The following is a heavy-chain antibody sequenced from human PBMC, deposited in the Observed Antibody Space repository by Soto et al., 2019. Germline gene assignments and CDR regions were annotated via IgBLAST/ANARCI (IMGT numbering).Heavy chain of an antibody. CDR3: ARDFRYYDSSGYGAFDI. CDR2: IYYSGST. D-gene: IGHD3-22*01. J-gene: IGHJ3*02. CDR1: GGSVSSGSYY. Sequence: SETLSLTCTVSGGSVSSGSYYWSCIRQPPGKGLEWIGYIYYSGSTNYNPSLKGRVTISVDTSKNQFSLKLSSVTAADTAVYYCARDFRYYDSSGYGAFDIWGQGTMVTVSS. V-gene: IGHV4-61*01.